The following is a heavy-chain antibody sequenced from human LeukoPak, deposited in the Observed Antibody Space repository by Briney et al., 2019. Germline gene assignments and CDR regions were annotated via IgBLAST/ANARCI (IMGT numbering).Heavy chain of an antibody. V-gene: IGHV4-34*01. Sequence: SQTLSLTCTVYGGSFSDYSWSWIRQPPGKGLQWIGEINHSGSITYNPSLKSRVTISVDTSKNQFFLKLSSMTAADTAVFYCPRGRKVVQPAPILGLGPWYSSYYMDVWGKGTTVTVSS. CDR1: GGSFSDYS. CDR2: INHSGSI. J-gene: IGHJ6*03. CDR3: PRGRKVVQPAPILGLGPWYSSYYMDV. D-gene: IGHD2-2*02.